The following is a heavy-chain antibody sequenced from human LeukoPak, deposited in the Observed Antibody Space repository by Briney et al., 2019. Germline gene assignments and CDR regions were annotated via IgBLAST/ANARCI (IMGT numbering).Heavy chain of an antibody. V-gene: IGHV4-59*01. CDR1: GGSISSYY. CDR3: ARRPTGPGYYYGMDV. Sequence: SETPSLTCTVSGGSISSYYWSWIRQPPGKGLEWIGYIYYSGSTNYNPSLKSRVTISVDTSKNQFSLKLSSVTAADTAVYYCARRPTGPGYYYGMDVWGQGTTVTVSS. J-gene: IGHJ6*02. CDR2: IYYSGST.